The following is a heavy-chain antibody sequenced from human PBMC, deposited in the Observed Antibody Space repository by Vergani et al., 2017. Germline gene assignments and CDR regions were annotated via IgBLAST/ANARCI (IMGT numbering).Heavy chain of an antibody. J-gene: IGHJ6*03. V-gene: IGHV4-59*08. CDR1: GGSISSYY. CDR3: ARVLGMATMPYYYYYMDV. Sequence: QVQLQESGPGLVKPSETLSLTCTVSGGSISSYYWSWIQQPPGKGLEWIGYIYYSGSTNYNPSLKSRVTISVDTSKNQFSLKLSSVTAADTAVYYCARVLGMATMPYYYYYMDVWGKGTTVTVSS. D-gene: IGHD5-24*01. CDR2: IYYSGST.